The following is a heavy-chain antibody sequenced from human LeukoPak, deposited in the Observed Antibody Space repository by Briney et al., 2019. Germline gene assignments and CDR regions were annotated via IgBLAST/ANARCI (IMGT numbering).Heavy chain of an antibody. V-gene: IGHV3-30*18. Sequence: GSLRLSCAASGFTFSSYSMQWVRQTLGKGLEWVGIMSNSGENTFYGEAVKGRFTISRDNSQNTLYLQMNSLRPEDTAVYYCAKGGASVTRYVDYWGQGTLVTVSS. J-gene: IGHJ4*02. CDR1: GFTFSSYS. D-gene: IGHD4-17*01. CDR3: AKGGASVTRYVDY. CDR2: MSNSGENT.